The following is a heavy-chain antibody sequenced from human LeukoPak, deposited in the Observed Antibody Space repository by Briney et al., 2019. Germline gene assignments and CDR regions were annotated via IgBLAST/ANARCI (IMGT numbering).Heavy chain of an antibody. CDR1: GFTFSSYW. CDR3: ASGSYYFDY. CDR2: IKQDGSEK. D-gene: IGHD1-26*01. V-gene: IGHV3-7*01. Sequence: GGSLRLSCAASGFTFSSYWMSWVRQAPGKGLEWVANIKQDGSEKYYVDSVKGRFTISRDNAKNSLYLQMNGLRVEDTAVYYCASGSYYFDYWGQGTLVTVSS. J-gene: IGHJ4*02.